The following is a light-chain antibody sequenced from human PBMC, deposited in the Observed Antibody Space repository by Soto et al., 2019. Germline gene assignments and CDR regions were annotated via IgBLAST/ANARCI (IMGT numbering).Light chain of an antibody. CDR1: QSISGTF. V-gene: IGKV3-20*01. CDR3: QQYFSSWT. Sequence: EIVLTQSPGTLSLSPGERATLSCRASQSISGTFLAWYQHKPGQAPRALMYGASRRATGIPDRFSGSGSGTDFTLTISRLEPEDFALYYCQQYFSSWTFGQGTKVEMK. CDR2: GAS. J-gene: IGKJ1*01.